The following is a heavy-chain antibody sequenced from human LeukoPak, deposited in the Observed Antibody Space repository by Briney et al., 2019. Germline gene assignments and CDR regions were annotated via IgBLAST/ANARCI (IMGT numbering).Heavy chain of an antibody. CDR3: VRGGESTWS. Sequence: GGSLRLSCVASGFTLSSYWMHWVRQAPGKGPVWVSRINNDGSGTTYADSVKGRFTISRDDAKNTLYLQMNSLRAEDTAVYYCVRGGESTWSWGQGTLVTVSS. V-gene: IGHV3-74*01. CDR1: GFTLSSYW. J-gene: IGHJ5*02. D-gene: IGHD2-15*01. CDR2: INNDGSGT.